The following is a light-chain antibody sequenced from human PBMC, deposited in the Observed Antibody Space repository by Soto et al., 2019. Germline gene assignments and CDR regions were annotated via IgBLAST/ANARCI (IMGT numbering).Light chain of an antibody. J-gene: IGLJ2*01. CDR1: TGAVTSGHY. V-gene: IGLV7-46*01. CDR2: DTS. Sequence: QAVVTQEPSLTVSPGGTVTLTCGSSTGAVTSGHYPYWFQQKPGQAPRTLIYDTSNKHSWTPARFSGSLLGGKAALTLSGAQPEDEPEYYCLLSYSGALVVFGGGTKLTVL. CDR3: LLSYSGALVV.